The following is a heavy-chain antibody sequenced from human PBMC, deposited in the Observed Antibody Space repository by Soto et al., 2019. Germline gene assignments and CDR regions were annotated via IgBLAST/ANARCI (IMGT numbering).Heavy chain of an antibody. CDR2: ISAYNGNT. J-gene: IGHJ4*02. CDR3: ARDRKYYDILTGNRVIDY. Sequence: ASVKVSCKASGCTFTSYGISWVRQAPGQGLEWMGWISAYNGNTNYAQKLQGRVTMTTDTSTSTAYMELRSLRSDDTAVYYCARDRKYYDILTGNRVIDYWGQGALVTVS. D-gene: IGHD3-9*01. CDR1: GCTFTSYG. V-gene: IGHV1-18*01.